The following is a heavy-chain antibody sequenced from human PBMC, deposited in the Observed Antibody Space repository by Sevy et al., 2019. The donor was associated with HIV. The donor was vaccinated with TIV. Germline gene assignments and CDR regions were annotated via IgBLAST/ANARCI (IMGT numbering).Heavy chain of an antibody. D-gene: IGHD6-19*01. CDR2: ISYDGSAK. Sequence: GGSLRLSCAASGFRFSTHAMHWVRQAPGKGLDWVALISYDGSAKYYADSVKGRFTVSRDDSKNTLYLQMKSLRTEESAVYYWAREWGHTSVWTPGNYWGQGTQVTVSS. CDR3: AREWGHTSVWTPGNY. CDR1: GFRFSTHA. V-gene: IGHV3-30-3*01. J-gene: IGHJ4*02.